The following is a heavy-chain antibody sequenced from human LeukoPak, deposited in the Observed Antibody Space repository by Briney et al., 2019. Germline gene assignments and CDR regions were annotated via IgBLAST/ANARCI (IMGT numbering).Heavy chain of an antibody. CDR2: ISAYNGNT. CDR1: GYTFTSYG. J-gene: IGHJ3*02. D-gene: IGHD2-15*01. CDR3: ARDAPRRSGGSCYPSCDAFDI. Sequence: ASVTVSCKASGYTFTSYGISWVRQAPGQGLEWMGWISAYNGNTNYAQKLQGRVTMTTDTSTSTAYMELRSLRSDDTAVYYCARDAPRRSGGSCYPSCDAFDIWGQGTMVTVSS. V-gene: IGHV1-18*04.